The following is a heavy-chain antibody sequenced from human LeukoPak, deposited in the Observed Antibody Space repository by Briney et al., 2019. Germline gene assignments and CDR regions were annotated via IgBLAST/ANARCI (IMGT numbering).Heavy chain of an antibody. CDR2: INPNSGGT. V-gene: IGHV1-2*02. CDR1: GYTFTGYY. Sequence: ASVKVSCKASGYTFTGYYMHWVRQAPGQGLEWMGWINPNSGGTNYAQEFQGRVTMTRDTSISTAYMELSRLRSDDTAVYYCARGGYDYNFDYWGQGTLVTVSS. D-gene: IGHD5-12*01. J-gene: IGHJ4*02. CDR3: ARGGYDYNFDY.